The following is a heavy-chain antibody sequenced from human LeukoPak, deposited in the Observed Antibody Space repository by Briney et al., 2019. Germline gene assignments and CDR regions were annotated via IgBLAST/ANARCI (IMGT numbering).Heavy chain of an antibody. CDR1: GFTFSSYA. D-gene: IGHD6-19*01. CDR3: AKCLGTGWYPSSD. J-gene: IGHJ4*02. V-gene: IGHV3-23*01. CDR2: MSGSGGST. Sequence: GGSLRLSCAASGFTFSSYAMNWVRQAPGKGLEWVSAMSGSGGSTYYADSVTGRFTIARDNSKNTLNLQMNRLRAEDTAVYYCAKCLGTGWYPSSDWGQGTLVTVSS.